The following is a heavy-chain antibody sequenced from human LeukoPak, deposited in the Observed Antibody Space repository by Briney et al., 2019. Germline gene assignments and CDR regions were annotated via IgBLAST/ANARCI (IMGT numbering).Heavy chain of an antibody. CDR1: GGSISSYY. D-gene: IGHD6-19*01. CDR3: ARVAVPYYYYYGMDV. Sequence: SETLSLTCTVSGGSISSYYWSWIRQPPGKGLEWIGYIYYSGSTNYNPSLRSRVTISVDTSKNQFSLKLSSVTAADTAVYYCARVAVPYYYYYGMDVWGQGTTVTVSS. V-gene: IGHV4-59*01. CDR2: IYYSGST. J-gene: IGHJ6*02.